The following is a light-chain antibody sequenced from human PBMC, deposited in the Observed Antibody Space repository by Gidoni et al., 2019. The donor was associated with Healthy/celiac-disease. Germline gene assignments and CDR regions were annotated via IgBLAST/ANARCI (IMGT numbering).Light chain of an antibody. V-gene: IGKV3-11*01. CDR3: QQRSNWPPY. Sequence: EIVLTQSPATLSLSPGERATLSCRASQSVSSYSAWYQQKPGQAPRLLIYDASNRATGIPARFSGSGSGTDFTLTISSLEPEDVAVYYCQQRSNWPPYFGQGTKLEIK. CDR1: QSVSSY. CDR2: DAS. J-gene: IGKJ2*01.